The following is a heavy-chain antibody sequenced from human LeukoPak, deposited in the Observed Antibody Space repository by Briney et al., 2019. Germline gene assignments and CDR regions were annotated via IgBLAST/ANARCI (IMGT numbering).Heavy chain of an antibody. CDR3: TTTSSIVDADAFDI. CDR2: IKSKTDGGTT. D-gene: IGHD2-21*01. CDR1: GFTFSNAW. J-gene: IGHJ3*02. Sequence: GGSLRLSCAASGFTFSNAWMSWVRQAPGKGLEWVGRIKSKTDGGTTDYAAPVKGRFTISRDDSKNTLYLQMNSLKTEDTAVYLCTTTSSIVDADAFDIWGQGTMVTVSS. V-gene: IGHV3-15*01.